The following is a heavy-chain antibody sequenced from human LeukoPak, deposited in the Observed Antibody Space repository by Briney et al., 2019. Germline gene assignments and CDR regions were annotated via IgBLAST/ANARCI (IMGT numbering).Heavy chain of an antibody. Sequence: SETLSLTCTVSGGSISSYYWSWIRQPPGKGLEWIGYIYYSGSTNYNPSLKSRVTISVDTSMNQFSLKLNSVTAADTAVYYCARIYSSSWFLNWFDPWGQGTLVTVSS. CDR1: GGSISSYY. CDR3: ARIYSSSWFLNWFDP. CDR2: IYYSGST. J-gene: IGHJ5*02. D-gene: IGHD6-13*01. V-gene: IGHV4-59*08.